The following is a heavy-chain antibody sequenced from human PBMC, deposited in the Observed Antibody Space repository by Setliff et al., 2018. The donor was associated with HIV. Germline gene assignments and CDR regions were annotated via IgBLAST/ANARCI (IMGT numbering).Heavy chain of an antibody. D-gene: IGHD6-6*01. V-gene: IGHV4-59*11. CDR2: IFYSGST. J-gene: IGHJ4*02. Sequence: ASETLSLTCTVSGGSISSHYWSWIRQPPGKELEWIGYIFYSGSTKYNPSLQSRVTISIDTSKNQFSMRLSSVTAEDTAMYYCARTLGAYSSSSDPFDYWGQGALVTVSS. CDR1: GGSISSHY. CDR3: ARTLGAYSSSSDPFDY.